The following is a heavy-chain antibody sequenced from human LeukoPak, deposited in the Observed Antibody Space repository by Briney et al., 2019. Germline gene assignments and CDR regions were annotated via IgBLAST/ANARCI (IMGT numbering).Heavy chain of an antibody. V-gene: IGHV3-23*01. CDR2: ISGSGGST. D-gene: IGHD3-10*01. Sequence: GGSLRLSCAASGFTFSSYGMSWVRQAPGKGLEWVSAISGSGGSTYYADSVKGRFTISRDNSKNTLYLQMNSLRAEDTAVYYCAKDYGSGRDSGIYDYWGQGTLVTVSS. CDR3: AKDYGSGRDSGIYDY. CDR1: GFTFSSYG. J-gene: IGHJ4*02.